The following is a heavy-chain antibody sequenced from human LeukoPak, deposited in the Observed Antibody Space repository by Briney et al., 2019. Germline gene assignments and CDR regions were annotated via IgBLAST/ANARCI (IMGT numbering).Heavy chain of an antibody. Sequence: PGGSLRLSCATSGFTFSNYEIIWIRQTPGKGLEWVSYISDNGRTSYYADSVKGRLTISRDNAKNSLYLQMNSLRVEDTSVYYCARARIAAPLFDYWGQGTLVTVSS. D-gene: IGHD6-13*01. CDR2: ISDNGRTS. CDR3: ARARIAAPLFDY. CDR1: GFTFSNYE. J-gene: IGHJ4*02. V-gene: IGHV3-48*03.